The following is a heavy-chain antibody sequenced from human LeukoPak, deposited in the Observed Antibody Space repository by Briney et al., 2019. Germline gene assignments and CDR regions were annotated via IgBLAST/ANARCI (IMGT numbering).Heavy chain of an antibody. V-gene: IGHV1-8*02. CDR3: ARGPSGWFGEVCPFDY. CDR1: GYTFTTFG. J-gene: IGHJ4*02. D-gene: IGHD3-10*01. Sequence: GASVKVSCKVSGYTFTTFGINWVRQAPGQGLEWMGWISVYNGNTGYAQKFQGRVTMTRNTSISTAYMELSSLRSEDTAVYYCARGPSGWFGEVCPFDYWGQGTLVTVSS. CDR2: ISVYNGNT.